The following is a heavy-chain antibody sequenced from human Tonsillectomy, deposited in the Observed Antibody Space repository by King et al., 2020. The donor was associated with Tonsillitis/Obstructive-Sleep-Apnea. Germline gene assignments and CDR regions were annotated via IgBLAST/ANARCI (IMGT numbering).Heavy chain of an antibody. V-gene: IGHV1-69*09. Sequence: QLVQSGAELKKPGSSVKVSCKTSGGTFTTYAISWVRQALGQGLEWMGRIIPILRITNYAQKFQGRVTITADKSTSTAYMELSSLRSDDTAVYYCAGVAYYYYYYMDVWGKGTTVTVSS. CDR1: GGTFTTYA. CDR3: AGVAYYYYYYMDV. D-gene: IGHD2-21*01. CDR2: IIPILRIT. J-gene: IGHJ6*03.